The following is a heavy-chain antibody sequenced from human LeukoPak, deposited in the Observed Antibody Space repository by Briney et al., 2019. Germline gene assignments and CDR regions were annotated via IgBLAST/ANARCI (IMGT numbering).Heavy chain of an antibody. V-gene: IGHV1-8*01. Sequence: ASVKVSCKASGYTFTSYDINWVRQATGQGLEWMGWMNPNSGNTGYAQKFQGRVTMTRNTSISTAYMELSSLRSEDTAVYCCARGGSGSYQINAFDIWGQGTMVTVSS. CDR3: ARGGSGSYQINAFDI. CDR1: GYTFTSYD. J-gene: IGHJ3*02. D-gene: IGHD1-26*01. CDR2: MNPNSGNT.